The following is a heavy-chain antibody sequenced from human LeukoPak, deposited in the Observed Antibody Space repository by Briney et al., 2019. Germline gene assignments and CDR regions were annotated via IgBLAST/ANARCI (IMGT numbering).Heavy chain of an antibody. CDR1: GFTFGDYG. CDR3: ARVDRFGYCSGGSCYQFDY. D-gene: IGHD2-15*01. CDR2: INWNGGST. V-gene: IGHV3-20*04. Sequence: PGGSLRLSCAASGFTFGDYGMSWVRQAPGKGLEWVSGINWNGGSTGYADSVKGRFTISRDNAKNSLYLQMNSLRAEDTALYYCARVDRFGYCSGGSCYQFDYWGQGTLVTVSS. J-gene: IGHJ4*02.